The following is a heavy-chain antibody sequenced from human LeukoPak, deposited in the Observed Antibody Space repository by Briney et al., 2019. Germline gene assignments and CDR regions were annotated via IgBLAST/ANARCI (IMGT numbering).Heavy chain of an antibody. V-gene: IGHV3-48*01. CDR1: GFTFSSYS. CDR2: ISSSSTI. J-gene: IGHJ4*02. D-gene: IGHD3-22*01. CDR3: AREGDYYDSSGYYVLDY. Sequence: PGGSLRLSCAASGFTFSSYSMNWVRQAPGKGLEWVSYISSSSTIYYADSVKGRFTISRDNAKNSLYLQMNSLRAEDTAVYYCAREGDYYDSSGYYVLDYWGQGPLVTVSS.